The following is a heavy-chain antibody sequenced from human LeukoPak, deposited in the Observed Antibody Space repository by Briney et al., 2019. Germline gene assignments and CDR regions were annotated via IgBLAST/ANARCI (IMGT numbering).Heavy chain of an antibody. J-gene: IGHJ3*02. CDR3: ARGTGQYNYGHRGAFDT. CDR1: GYSFTNYW. Sequence: GESLKISCKGSGYSFTNYWIGWVRQIPGKGLEWMGIIFPGDSDTRYSPSFQGQVTISADKSISTAYLQWSSPKASDTAMYHCARGTGQYNYGHRGAFDTWGQGTMVTVSS. CDR2: IFPGDSDT. D-gene: IGHD5-18*01. V-gene: IGHV5-51*01.